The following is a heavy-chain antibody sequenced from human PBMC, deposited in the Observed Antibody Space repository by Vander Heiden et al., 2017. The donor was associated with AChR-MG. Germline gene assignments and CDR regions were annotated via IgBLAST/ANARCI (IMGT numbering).Heavy chain of an antibody. V-gene: IGHV1-69*01. CDR3: ARGGFVEGTTVTTEFGY. CDR2: ISPIFGTA. D-gene: IGHD4-17*01. J-gene: IGHJ4*02. Sequence: QVQLVQSGAEVKKPGSSVKVSCKASGGTVSSYAISWVRQAPGQGLEWMGGISPIFGTANYAQKFQGRVTITADESTSTAYMELSSLRSEDTAVYYCARGGFVEGTTVTTEFGYWGQGTLVTVSS. CDR1: GGTVSSYA.